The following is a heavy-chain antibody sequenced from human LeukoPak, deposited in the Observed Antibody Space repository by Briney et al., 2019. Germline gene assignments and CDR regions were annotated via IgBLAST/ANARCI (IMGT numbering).Heavy chain of an antibody. D-gene: IGHD1-26*01. J-gene: IGHJ4*02. CDR2: IYYSGST. CDR3: ASASGSYSGAYYFDY. CDR1: GGSISSYY. V-gene: IGHV4-59*01. Sequence: SETLSLTCTVSGGSISSYYWSWIRQPPGKGLEWIGYIYYSGSTNYNPSLKSRVTISVDTSKNQFSLKLSSVTAADTAVYYCASASGSYSGAYYFDYWGQGTLVTVSS.